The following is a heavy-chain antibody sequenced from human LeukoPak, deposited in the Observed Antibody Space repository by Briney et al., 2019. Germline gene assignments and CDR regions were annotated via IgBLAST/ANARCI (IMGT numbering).Heavy chain of an antibody. D-gene: IGHD3-22*01. J-gene: IGHJ3*02. V-gene: IGHV3-53*01. CDR1: GFTVSYSY. CDR3: TRDRSNSGYDAFDI. CDR2: IYSDDTT. Sequence: PGGSLRLSCAASGFTVSYSYLNWVRQAPGKGLEWVSVIYSDDTTYYANSVKGRFTISRDNSKSTLFLQMNSLGAEDTAVYYCTRDRSNSGYDAFDIWGQGTMVTVSS.